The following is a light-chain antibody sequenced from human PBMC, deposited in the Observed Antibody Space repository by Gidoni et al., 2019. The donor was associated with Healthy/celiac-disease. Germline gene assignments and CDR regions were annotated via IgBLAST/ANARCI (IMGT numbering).Light chain of an antibody. J-gene: IGKJ3*01. CDR1: QRISSY. Sequence: IQMTQSTSSLSASLGDRVTITCRASQRISSYLNWFQQKPGKAPKLLSYAASSLQSGVPARFSGSGSGTDFTLTISSLQPEYFATYYCQQSYSTPKPCGPGTKVDIK. CDR2: AAS. CDR3: QQSYSTPKP. V-gene: IGKV1-39*01.